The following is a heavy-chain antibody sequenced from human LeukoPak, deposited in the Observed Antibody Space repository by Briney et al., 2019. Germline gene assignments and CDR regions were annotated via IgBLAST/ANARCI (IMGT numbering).Heavy chain of an antibody. CDR2: IYFSGST. D-gene: IGHD6-13*01. CDR1: GGSISHYY. CDR3: ARQGSSWYQYYFDY. V-gene: IGHV4-59*08. Sequence: KSSETLSLTCTVSGGSISHYYWSWIRQPPGKGLEWIGYIYFSGSTNYNPSLKSRVTISVDTSKNQFSLKLTSVTAADTAVYYCARQGSSWYQYYFDYWGQGTLVTVSS. J-gene: IGHJ4*02.